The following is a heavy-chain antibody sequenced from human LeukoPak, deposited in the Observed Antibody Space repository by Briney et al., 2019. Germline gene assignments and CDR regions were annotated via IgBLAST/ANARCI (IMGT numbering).Heavy chain of an antibody. CDR2: INPNSGGT. J-gene: IGHJ4*02. V-gene: IGHV1-2*02. CDR3: ARTGSGSWYYFDY. D-gene: IGHD6-19*01. Sequence: ASVKVSCKASGYTFTGYYMHWVRQAPGQGLEWMGWINPNSGGTNYAQKFQGRVTMTRDTSISTAYMELSRLRSDDTAVYYCARTGSGSWYYFDYWGQGTLVTVSS. CDR1: GYTFTGYY.